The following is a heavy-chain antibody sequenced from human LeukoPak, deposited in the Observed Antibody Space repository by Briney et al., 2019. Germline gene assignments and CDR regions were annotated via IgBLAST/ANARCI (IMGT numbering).Heavy chain of an antibody. CDR1: GGTFSSYA. Sequence: ASVKVSCKASGGTFSSYAISWVRQAPGQGLEWMGGIIPIFGTANYAQKFQGRVTMTRDTSTSTVYMELSSLRSEDTAVYYCARDLFGLPDYWGQGTLVTVSS. J-gene: IGHJ4*02. CDR2: IIPIFGTA. D-gene: IGHD3-16*01. CDR3: ARDLFGLPDY. V-gene: IGHV1-69*05.